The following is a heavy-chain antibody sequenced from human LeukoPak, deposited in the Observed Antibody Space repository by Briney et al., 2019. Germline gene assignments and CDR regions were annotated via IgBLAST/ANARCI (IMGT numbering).Heavy chain of an antibody. CDR3: ARGWKEIDY. V-gene: IGHV3-53*01. D-gene: IGHD1-1*01. Sequence: PGGSLRLSYAASGFTVSSHHMSWVRQAPGKGLEWVSLIYGGGGTYYADSVRGRFTISRDNSKNTLYLQMDSLRAEDTAVYYCARGWKEIDYWGQGTLVTVSS. CDR2: IYGGGGT. J-gene: IGHJ4*02. CDR1: GFTVSSHH.